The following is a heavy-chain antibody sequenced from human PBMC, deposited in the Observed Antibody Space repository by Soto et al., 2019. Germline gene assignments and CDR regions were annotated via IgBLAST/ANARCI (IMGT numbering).Heavy chain of an antibody. CDR3: ARASGIAVAGLDC. CDR2: IYHSGST. CDR1: GGSISSGGYS. V-gene: IGHV4-30-2*01. D-gene: IGHD6-19*01. J-gene: IGHJ4*02. Sequence: SETLSLTCAVSGGSISSGGYSWSWIRQPPGEGLEWIGYIYHSGSTYYNPSLKSRVTISVDRSKNQFSLKLSSVTAADTAVYYCARASGIAVAGLDCWGQGTLVTVSS.